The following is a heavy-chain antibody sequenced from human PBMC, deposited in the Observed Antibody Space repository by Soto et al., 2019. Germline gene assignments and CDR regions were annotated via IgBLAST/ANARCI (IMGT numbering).Heavy chain of an antibody. J-gene: IGHJ4*02. V-gene: IGHV4-34*01. Sequence: ETLSLTCAVYGGSFSGYYWSWIRQPPGKGLEWIGEINYSGSTNYNPSLKSRVTISVDTSKNQFSLKLSSVTAADTAVYYCARGFYYDSSGYSAWGPFDYWGQGTLVTVSS. CDR2: INYSGST. D-gene: IGHD3-22*01. CDR3: ARGFYYDSSGYSAWGPFDY. CDR1: GGSFSGYY.